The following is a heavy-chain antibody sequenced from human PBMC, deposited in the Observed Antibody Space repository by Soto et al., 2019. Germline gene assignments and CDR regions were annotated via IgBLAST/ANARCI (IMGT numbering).Heavy chain of an antibody. Sequence: PSETLSLTCAVSGGSISSSHWWGWVRQAPGKGLEWIGEIYHSESTNYNPSLKSRTTMSVDKSKNQFSVNLSSVTAADTAVYYCVRDADETAIVPAPWLVWGRGTMVTVSS. CDR2: IYHSEST. D-gene: IGHD2-21*02. CDR1: GGSISSSHW. CDR3: VRDADETAIVPAPWLV. V-gene: IGHV4-4*02. J-gene: IGHJ6*02.